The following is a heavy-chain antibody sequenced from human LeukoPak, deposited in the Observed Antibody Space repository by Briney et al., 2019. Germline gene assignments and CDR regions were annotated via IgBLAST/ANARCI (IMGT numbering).Heavy chain of an antibody. Sequence: GGSLRLSCAASGFTFSSYAMSWVRQAPGKGLEWVSAISGSGGSTYYADSEKGRFTISRDNSKNTLYLQMNSLRAEDTAVYYCARERGYSYGYSDYWGQGTLVTVSS. J-gene: IGHJ4*02. V-gene: IGHV3-23*01. CDR3: ARERGYSYGYSDY. CDR1: GFTFSSYA. D-gene: IGHD5-18*01. CDR2: ISGSGGST.